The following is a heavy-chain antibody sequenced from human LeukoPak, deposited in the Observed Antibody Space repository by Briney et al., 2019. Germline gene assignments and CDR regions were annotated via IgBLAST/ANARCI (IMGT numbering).Heavy chain of an antibody. CDR1: GGSISSYY. J-gene: IGHJ6*02. CDR3: ARQRGYYYGMDV. D-gene: IGHD3-10*01. Sequence: PSETLSLTCTVSGGSISSYYWSWIRQPPGKGLEWIGYIYYSGSTNCNPSLKSRVTISVDTSKNQFSLKLSSVTAADTAVYYCARQRGYYYGMDVWGQGTTVTVSS. V-gene: IGHV4-59*01. CDR2: IYYSGST.